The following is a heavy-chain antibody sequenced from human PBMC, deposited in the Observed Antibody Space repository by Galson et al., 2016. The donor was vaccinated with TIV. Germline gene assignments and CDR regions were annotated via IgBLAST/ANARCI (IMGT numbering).Heavy chain of an antibody. CDR1: GFSFGSYT. D-gene: IGHD6-19*01. V-gene: IGHV3-30*04. CDR3: ARVGSTGWAHYFDY. J-gene: IGHJ4*02. Sequence: SLRLSCAVSGFSFGSYTMHWIRQAPGKGLEWLAVTTYDDSQKYYADSVKGRFTISRDNSRNTLYLQMNSLTAEDTAVYYCARVGSTGWAHYFDYWGQGSLVTVSS. CDR2: TTYDDSQK.